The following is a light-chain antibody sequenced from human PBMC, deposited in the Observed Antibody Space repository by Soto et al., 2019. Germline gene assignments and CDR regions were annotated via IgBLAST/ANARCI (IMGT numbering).Light chain of an antibody. Sequence: VLTQSPGTLSLSPGERATLSCRASQTVRNNYLAWYHQKHGQXPRXLIYDASNRATGIPARFSGSGSGTDLTITISSLEPEDFAVYYCQQRSNWPLTFGPGTKVDIK. CDR2: DAS. J-gene: IGKJ3*01. CDR3: QQRSNWPLT. V-gene: IGKV3-11*01. CDR1: QTVRNNY.